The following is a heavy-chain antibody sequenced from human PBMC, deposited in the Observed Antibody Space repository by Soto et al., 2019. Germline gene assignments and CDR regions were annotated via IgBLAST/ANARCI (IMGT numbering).Heavy chain of an antibody. CDR2: ISGSGGST. CDR3: AKAAFRANMIFGVAQTDYYYYMDV. CDR1: GFTFSSYA. V-gene: IGHV3-23*01. D-gene: IGHD3-3*01. J-gene: IGHJ6*03. Sequence: EVQLLESGGGLVQPGGSLRLSCAASGFTFSSYAMSWVRQAPGKGLEWVSAISGSGGSTYYADSVKGRFTISRDNSKNTLYLQMNSLRAEDTAVYYCAKAAFRANMIFGVAQTDYYYYMDVWGKGTTVTVSS.